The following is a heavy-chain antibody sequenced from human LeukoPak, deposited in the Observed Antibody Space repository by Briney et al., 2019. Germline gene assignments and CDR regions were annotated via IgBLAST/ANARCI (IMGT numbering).Heavy chain of an antibody. CDR2: IYYSGST. D-gene: IGHD4-17*01. CDR1: GGSISSGGYY. J-gene: IGHJ4*02. V-gene: IGHV4-31*03. Sequence: PSETLSLTCTVSGGSISSGGYYWSWIRQHPGKGLEWIGYIYYSGSTYYNPSLKSRVTISVDTSKNQFSLKLSSVTAVDTAVYYCARDGSYGDYSLDYWGQGTLVTVSS. CDR3: ARDGSYGDYSLDY.